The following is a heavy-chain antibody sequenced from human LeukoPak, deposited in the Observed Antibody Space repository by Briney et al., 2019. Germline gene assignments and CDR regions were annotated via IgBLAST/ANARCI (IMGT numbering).Heavy chain of an antibody. CDR1: GFTFSSYA. J-gene: IGHJ5*02. CDR3: ASAPFYYDILTGYEDRGHWFDP. Sequence: PGGSLRLSCSASGFTFSSYAMHWVRQAPGKGLEYVSAISSNGGSTYYADSVKGRFTISRDNSKNTLYLQMNSLRAEDTAVYYCASAPFYYDILTGYEDRGHWFDPWGQGTLVTVSS. D-gene: IGHD3-9*01. V-gene: IGHV3-64*04. CDR2: ISSNGGST.